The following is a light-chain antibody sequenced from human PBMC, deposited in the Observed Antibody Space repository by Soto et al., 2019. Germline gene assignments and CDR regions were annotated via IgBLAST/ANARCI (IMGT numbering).Light chain of an antibody. J-gene: IGLJ1*01. CDR1: ALPKQY. CDR2: KDS. V-gene: IGLV3-25*02. Sequence: ELTQPPSVSVSPGQTARITCSGDALPKQYAYWYQQKPGQAPVLVIYKDSERPSGIPERFSGSSSGTTVTLTISGVQAEDEADYYCQSADSSGTYVFGTGTKVTVL. CDR3: QSADSSGTYV.